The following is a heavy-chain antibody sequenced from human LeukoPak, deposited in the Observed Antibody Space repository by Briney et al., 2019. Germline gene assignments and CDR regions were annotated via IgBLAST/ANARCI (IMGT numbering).Heavy chain of an antibody. CDR3: ATAIFTGDAFDI. CDR2: ISAYNGNT. CDR1: GYTFTSYG. D-gene: IGHD3-3*01. V-gene: IGHV1-18*01. Sequence: ASVKVSCKASGYTFTSYGISWVRQAPGQGLEWMGWISAYNGNTNYAQKLQGRVTMTTDTSTSTAYMELSSLRSEDTAVYYCATAIFTGDAFDIWGQGTMVTVSS. J-gene: IGHJ3*02.